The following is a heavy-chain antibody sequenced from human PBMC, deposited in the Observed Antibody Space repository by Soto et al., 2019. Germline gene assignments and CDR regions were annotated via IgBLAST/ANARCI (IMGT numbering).Heavy chain of an antibody. V-gene: IGHV4-31*03. Sequence: QVQLQESGPGLVKPSQTLSLTCTVSGGSISSGGYYWSWIGQHPGKGLEWIGYIYYSGSTYYNPSLKSRVTISVDTSKNQFSLKLSSVTAADTAVYCCARESGGVYALDYWGQGTLVTVSS. D-gene: IGHD3-10*01. J-gene: IGHJ4*02. CDR1: GGSISSGGYY. CDR3: ARESGGVYALDY. CDR2: IYYSGST.